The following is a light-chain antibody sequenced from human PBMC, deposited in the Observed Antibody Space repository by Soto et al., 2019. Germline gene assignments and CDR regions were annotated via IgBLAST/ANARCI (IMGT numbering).Light chain of an antibody. CDR1: GSNIGAGYD. CDR3: CSYAGRYTVV. V-gene: IGLV1-40*01. J-gene: IGLJ2*01. Sequence: QSVLTQPPSVSGAPGQRVTISCSGSGSNIGAGYDVHWYQQLPGTAPKLLIYGYVNRPSGVPDRFSGSKSATSASLAITGLQAEDEADYYCCSYAGRYTVVFGGGTKVTVL. CDR2: GYV.